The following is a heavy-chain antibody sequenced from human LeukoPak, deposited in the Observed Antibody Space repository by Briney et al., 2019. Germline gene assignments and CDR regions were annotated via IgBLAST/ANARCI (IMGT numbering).Heavy chain of an antibody. CDR3: AKVRSYYDFWSGYFNFDY. J-gene: IGHJ4*02. CDR2: ISGSGGST. Sequence: ETLSLTCTVSGGSISSYYWSWIRQPPGKGLEWVSAISGSGGSTYCADSVKGRFTISRDNSKNTLYLQMNSLRAEDTAVYYCAKVRSYYDFWSGYFNFDYWGQGTLVTVSS. D-gene: IGHD3-3*01. V-gene: IGHV3-23*01. CDR1: GGSISSYY.